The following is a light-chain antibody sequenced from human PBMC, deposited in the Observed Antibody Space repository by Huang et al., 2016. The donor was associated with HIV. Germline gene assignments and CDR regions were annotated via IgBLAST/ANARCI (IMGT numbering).Light chain of an antibody. CDR1: QNIKTN. CDR3: QQYHHWPYT. J-gene: IGKJ2*01. CDR2: GAS. Sequence: EIVMTQSPATLSLSPGKRATLTCRASQNIKTNFAWYQQTPGQAPRLLISGASTRAAGIPARFSGSGSGTEFTLTITSLQSEDFAVYYCQQYHHWPYTFGQGTKLEIE. V-gene: IGKV3-15*01.